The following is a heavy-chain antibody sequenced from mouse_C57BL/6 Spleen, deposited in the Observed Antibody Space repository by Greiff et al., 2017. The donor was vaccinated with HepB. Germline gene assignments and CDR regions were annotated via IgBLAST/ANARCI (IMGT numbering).Heavy chain of an antibody. J-gene: IGHJ3*01. V-gene: IGHV1-18*01. CDR2: INPNNGGT. CDR1: GYTFTDYN. CDR3: ARSEPGRFAY. Sequence: VQLQQSGPELVKPGASVKIPCKASGYTFTDYNMDWVKQSHGKSLEWIGDINPNNGGTIYNQKFKGKATLTVDKSSSTAYMELRSLTSEDTAVYYGARSEPGRFAYWGQGTLVTVSA.